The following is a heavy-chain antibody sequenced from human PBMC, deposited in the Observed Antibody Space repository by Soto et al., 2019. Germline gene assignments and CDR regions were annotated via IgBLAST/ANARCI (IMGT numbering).Heavy chain of an antibody. Sequence: EVQLLESGGGLVQPGGSLRLSCVASGFTFSNYGMTWVRQAPGKGLEWVSGISDNGRTTSYADSVKGRFTISRDNSKNTLSVQMNSLSVNDTAAYYCVPPMGNSFRWGQGTLVTVSS. J-gene: IGHJ4*02. CDR1: GFTFSNYG. V-gene: IGHV3-23*01. CDR3: VPPMGNSFR. CDR2: ISDNGRTT. D-gene: IGHD7-27*01.